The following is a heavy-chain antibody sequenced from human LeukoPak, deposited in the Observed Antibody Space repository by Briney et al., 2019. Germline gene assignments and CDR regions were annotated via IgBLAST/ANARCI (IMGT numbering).Heavy chain of an antibody. Sequence: SETLSLTCSVSGGSISGYHWSWIRQPPGKGLEWIGYIYYSGNTNYNPSLKSRVTISVDTSKNQCSLKLSSVTAADTAVYYCARGGLRFDSWGQGTLVTVSS. J-gene: IGHJ4*02. V-gene: IGHV4-59*01. CDR1: GGSISGYH. CDR2: IYYSGNT. CDR3: ARGGLRFDS.